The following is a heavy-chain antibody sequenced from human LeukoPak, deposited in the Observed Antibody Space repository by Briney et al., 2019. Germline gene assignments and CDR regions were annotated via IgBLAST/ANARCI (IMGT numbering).Heavy chain of an antibody. V-gene: IGHV4-39*01. D-gene: IGHD3-22*01. J-gene: IGHJ4*02. Sequence: PSETLSLTCTVSGDSISRSSYYWGWIRQPPGEGLEWIGSIDYSGSTYYNPSLKSRVTIAVDTSKNQFSLKLSSVTAADTAVYYCARQGDSSGYYLFDYWGQGTLVTVSS. CDR3: ARQGDSSGYYLFDY. CDR2: IDYSGST. CDR1: GDSISRSSYY.